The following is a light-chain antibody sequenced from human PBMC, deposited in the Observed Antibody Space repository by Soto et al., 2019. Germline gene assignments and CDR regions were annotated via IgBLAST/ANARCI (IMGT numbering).Light chain of an antibody. Sequence: QLVLTQSPSASGTPGQGVTISCSGSSSNIGSNTVDWYQQFPGTAPKLLIYSNIKRPSGVPDRFSGSKSVTSASLAIRGLQSEDEADYFCATWDGSLSAYVFGTGTKLTVL. V-gene: IGLV1-44*01. CDR3: ATWDGSLSAYV. CDR2: SNI. J-gene: IGLJ1*01. CDR1: SSNIGSNT.